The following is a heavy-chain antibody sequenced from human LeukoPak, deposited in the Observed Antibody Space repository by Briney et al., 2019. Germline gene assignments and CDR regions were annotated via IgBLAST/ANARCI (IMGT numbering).Heavy chain of an antibody. CDR2: ISSSGSTI. J-gene: IGHJ4*02. Sequence: GGSLRLSCAASGFTFSDYYMSWIRQAPGKGLEWVSYISSSGSTIYYADSVKGRFTISRDNAKNSLYLQMNSLRAEDTAVYYCAKTLFSSYGDYLLGDWGQGTLVTVSS. CDR1: GFTFSDYY. CDR3: AKTLFSSYGDYLLGD. D-gene: IGHD4-17*01. V-gene: IGHV3-11*04.